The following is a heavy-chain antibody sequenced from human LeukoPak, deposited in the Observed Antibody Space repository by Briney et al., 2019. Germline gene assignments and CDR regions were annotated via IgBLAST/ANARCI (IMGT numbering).Heavy chain of an antibody. J-gene: IGHJ6*02. D-gene: IGHD3-10*01. Sequence: SVKVSCKASGGTFSRYAISWVRQAPGQGLEWMGRIIPILGIANYAQKFQGRVTITADKSTSTAYMKMSSLRSEDTAVYYCARRGYGSGSGYYGMDVWGQGTTVTVSS. CDR2: IIPILGIA. CDR1: GGTFSRYA. CDR3: ARRGYGSGSGYYGMDV. V-gene: IGHV1-69*04.